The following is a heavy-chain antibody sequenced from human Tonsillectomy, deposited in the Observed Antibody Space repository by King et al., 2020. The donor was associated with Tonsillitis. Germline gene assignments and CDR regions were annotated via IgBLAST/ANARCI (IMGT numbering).Heavy chain of an antibody. V-gene: IGHV3-53*01. CDR2: IYSGGST. CDR3: ARDPGIAAAGTRYYYYGMDV. CDR1: GFTVSSNY. J-gene: IGHJ6*02. Sequence: VQLVESGGGLIQPGGSLRLSCAASGFTVSSNYMSWVRQAPGKGLEWVSVIYSGGSTYYADSVKGRFTISRDNSKNTLYLQMNSLRAEDTAVYYCARDPGIAAAGTRYYYYGMDVWGQGTTVTVSS. D-gene: IGHD6-13*01.